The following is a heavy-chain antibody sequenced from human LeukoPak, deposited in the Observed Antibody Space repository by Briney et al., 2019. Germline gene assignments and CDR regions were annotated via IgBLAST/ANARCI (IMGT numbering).Heavy chain of an antibody. D-gene: IGHD3-22*01. CDR3: ARDSRNYYDSSGYSNWFDP. V-gene: IGHV4-34*01. J-gene: IGHJ5*02. CDR1: GGSFSGYY. Sequence: PSETLSLTCAVYGGSFSGYYWSWIRQPPGRGLEWIGEINHSGSTNYNPSLKSRVTISVDTSKNQFSLKLSSVTAADTAVYYCARDSRNYYDSSGYSNWFDPWGQGTLVTVSS. CDR2: INHSGST.